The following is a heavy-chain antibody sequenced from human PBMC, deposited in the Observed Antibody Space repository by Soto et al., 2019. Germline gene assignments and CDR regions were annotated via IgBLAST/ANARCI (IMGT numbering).Heavy chain of an antibody. V-gene: IGHV1-24*01. CDR3: ATDKPGNPVHYY. CDR1: GYTLTELS. J-gene: IGHJ4*02. CDR2: FDPEDGET. D-gene: IGHD6-13*01. Sequence: ASVKVSCKVSGYTLTELSMHWVRQAPGKGLEWMGGFDPEDGETIYAQKFQGRVTMTEDTSADTAYMELSSLRSEDTAVYYCATDKPGNPVHYYWGQGTLVTVSS.